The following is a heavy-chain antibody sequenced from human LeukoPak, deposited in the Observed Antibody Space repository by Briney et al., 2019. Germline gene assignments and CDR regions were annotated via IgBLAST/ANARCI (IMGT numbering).Heavy chain of an antibody. Sequence: GGSLRLSCAASGFTFSSYAMSWVRQAPGKGLEWVSAISGSGGSTYYADSVKGRFAISRDNSKNTLYLQMNSLRAEDTAVYYCANPSQTYRGSDYWGQGTLVTVSS. CDR1: GFTFSSYA. D-gene: IGHD4-4*01. V-gene: IGHV3-23*01. J-gene: IGHJ4*02. CDR3: ANPSQTYRGSDY. CDR2: ISGSGGST.